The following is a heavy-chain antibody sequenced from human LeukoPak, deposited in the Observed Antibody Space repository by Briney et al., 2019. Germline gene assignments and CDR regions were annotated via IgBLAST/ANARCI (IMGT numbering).Heavy chain of an antibody. CDR2: IYNSGNT. CDR1: GDSISSYS. D-gene: IGHD5-18*01. J-gene: IGHJ4*02. CDR3: ARQTRYNYGPAFDF. Sequence: SETLSLTCTVSGDSISSYSWSWIRQPPGKGLEWIGDIYNSGNTKYNPSLKRRVTISVSKTKNQFSLSLSSVTAADTAVYYCARQTRYNYGPAFDFWGQGALVTVSS. V-gene: IGHV4-59*08.